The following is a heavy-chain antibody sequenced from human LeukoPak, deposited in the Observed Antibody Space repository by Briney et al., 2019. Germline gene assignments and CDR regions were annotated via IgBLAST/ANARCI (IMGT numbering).Heavy chain of an antibody. CDR2: INPSGGST. Sequence: ASVKVSCKASGYTFTSYYMHWVRQAPGQGLEWMGIINPSGGSTSYAQKFQGRVTMTRDTSTTTVYMELSSLRSEDTAVYYCATPAVAGTSFFDYWGQGTLVTVSP. CDR3: ATPAVAGTSFFDY. CDR1: GYTFTSYY. V-gene: IGHV1-46*03. D-gene: IGHD6-19*01. J-gene: IGHJ4*02.